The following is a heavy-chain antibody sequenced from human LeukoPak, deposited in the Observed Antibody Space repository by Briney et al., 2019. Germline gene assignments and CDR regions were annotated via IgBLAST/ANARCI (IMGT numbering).Heavy chain of an antibody. CDR1: GFTFSSYA. Sequence: GGSLRLSCAASGFTFSSYAMSGVRQAPGKGLEGVSAISGSGGSTYYADSVKGRFTISRDNSKNTLYLQMNSLRAEDTAVYYCAKWEYSSGWYFFDYWGQGTLVTVSS. D-gene: IGHD6-19*01. V-gene: IGHV3-23*01. J-gene: IGHJ4*02. CDR3: AKWEYSSGWYFFDY. CDR2: ISGSGGST.